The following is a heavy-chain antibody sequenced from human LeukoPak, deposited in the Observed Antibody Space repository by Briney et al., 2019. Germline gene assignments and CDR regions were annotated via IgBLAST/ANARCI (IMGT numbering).Heavy chain of an antibody. V-gene: IGHV4-59*03. CDR1: GGSISIYY. Sequence: PSETLSLTCSVSGGSISIYYWSWVRQPPGKGLEWIGYIYNSGSTNYNPSLKSRVTISVDTSKNQFSLKLTSETAADTAVYYCVRDRELTYWGQGTLVTVSS. D-gene: IGHD1-26*01. CDR2: IYNSGST. J-gene: IGHJ4*02. CDR3: VRDRELTY.